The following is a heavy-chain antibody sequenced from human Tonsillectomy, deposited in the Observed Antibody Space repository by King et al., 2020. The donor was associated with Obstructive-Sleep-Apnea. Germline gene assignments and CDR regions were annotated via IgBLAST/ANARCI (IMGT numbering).Heavy chain of an antibody. Sequence: QLVQSGGGVVQPGRSLRLSCAASGFTFSSYAMHWVRQAPGKGLEWVAVISYDGSNKYYADSVKGRFTISRDNSKNTLYLQMNSLRAEDTAVYYCAREPTPYGPMEGYWGQGTLVTVSS. CDR2: ISYDGSNK. V-gene: IGHV3-30-3*01. D-gene: IGHD4-17*01. CDR3: AREPTPYGPMEGY. J-gene: IGHJ4*02. CDR1: GFTFSSYA.